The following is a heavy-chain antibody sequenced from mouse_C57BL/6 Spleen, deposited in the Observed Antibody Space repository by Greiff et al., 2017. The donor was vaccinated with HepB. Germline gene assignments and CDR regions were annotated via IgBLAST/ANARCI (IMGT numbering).Heavy chain of an antibody. CDR1: GYAFSSSW. D-gene: IGHD1-1*01. J-gene: IGHJ4*01. CDR2: IYPGDGDT. Sequence: VQLQQSGPELVKPGASVKISCKASGYAFSSSWMNWVKQRPGKGLEWIGRIYPGDGDTNYNGKFKGKATLTADKSSSTAYMQLSSLTSEDSAVYCCARYFTGAMDYWGQGTSVTVSS. CDR3: ARYFTGAMDY. V-gene: IGHV1-82*01.